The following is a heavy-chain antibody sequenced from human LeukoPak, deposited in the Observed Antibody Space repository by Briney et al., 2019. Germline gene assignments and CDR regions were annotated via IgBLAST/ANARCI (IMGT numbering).Heavy chain of an antibody. D-gene: IGHD2-15*01. V-gene: IGHV2-5*02. CDR3: AHRGGCSGGSCYGDAFDI. CDR1: GFSLSTSGVG. Sequence: SGPTLVKPTQTLTLTCTFSGFSLSTSGVGVGWIRQPPGKALEWLALIYWDDDKRYSPSLKSRLTITKDTSKNQVVHTMTNMDPVDTATYYCAHRGGCSGGSCYGDAFDIWGQGTMVTVSS. CDR2: IYWDDDK. J-gene: IGHJ3*02.